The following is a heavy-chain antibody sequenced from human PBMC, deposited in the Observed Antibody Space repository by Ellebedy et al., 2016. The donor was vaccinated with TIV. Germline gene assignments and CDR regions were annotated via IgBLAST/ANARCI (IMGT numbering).Heavy chain of an antibody. Sequence: GESLKISCAASGFTFSTYAMSWVRQAPGKGLEWVSSIIASGRSTYNADSVKGRFTISRDNSKNTLYLQMNSLRAEDTAVYYCARSRVGRGWYYFGYWGQGTLVTVSS. CDR2: IIASGRST. CDR3: ARSRVGRGWYYFGY. CDR1: GFTFSTYA. D-gene: IGHD6-19*01. V-gene: IGHV3-23*01. J-gene: IGHJ4*02.